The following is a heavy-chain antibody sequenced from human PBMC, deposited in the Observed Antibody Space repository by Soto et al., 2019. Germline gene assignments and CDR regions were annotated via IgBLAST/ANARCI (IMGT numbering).Heavy chain of an antibody. CDR3: ARASDAYSVDF. Sequence: PSETLSLTCIVSGGSIIRGGYYWTWIRQHPVKGLEWIGHIYYSGSTFYNPSLKSRVTVSVDTSKNQFSLRLTSVTAADTAVYYCARASDAYSVDFWGQGTLVTVSS. D-gene: IGHD4-4*01. J-gene: IGHJ4*02. CDR2: IYYSGST. CDR1: GGSIIRGGYY. V-gene: IGHV4-31*03.